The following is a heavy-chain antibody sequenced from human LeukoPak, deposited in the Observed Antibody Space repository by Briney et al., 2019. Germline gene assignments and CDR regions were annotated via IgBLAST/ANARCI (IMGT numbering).Heavy chain of an antibody. CDR2: ISYDGSNK. D-gene: IGHD2-15*01. V-gene: IGHV3-30*18. CDR3: AKDGPLYCSGGSCQDPAVDY. Sequence: QTGGSLRLSCAASGFTFSSYGMHWVRQAPGKGLEWVAVISYDGSNKYYADSVKGRFTISRDNSKNTLYLQMNSLRAEDTAVYYCAKDGPLYCSGGSCQDPAVDYWGQGTLVTVSS. J-gene: IGHJ4*02. CDR1: GFTFSSYG.